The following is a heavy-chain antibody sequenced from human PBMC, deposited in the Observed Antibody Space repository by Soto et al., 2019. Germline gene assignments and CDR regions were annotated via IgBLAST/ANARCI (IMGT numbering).Heavy chain of an antibody. CDR3: VGGQYYFAY. CDR2: ISYDGTNK. Sequence: QVQLVESGGGVVQPGRSLRLSCAASGFPFTTYGMHWVREGPGKGLEWVAVISYDGTNKYYADSVKGRFTISRDNSKNTLYLKMNSLRPEDTALYYCVGGQYYFAYRGQGTLVTVSS. J-gene: IGHJ4*02. V-gene: IGHV3-30*03. D-gene: IGHD3-10*01. CDR1: GFPFTTYG.